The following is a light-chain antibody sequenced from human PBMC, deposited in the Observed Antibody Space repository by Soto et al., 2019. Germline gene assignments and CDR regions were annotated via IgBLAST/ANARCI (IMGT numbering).Light chain of an antibody. CDR3: SSYTSSSTLNWV. CDR1: SSDVGGYNY. Sequence: QSALTQPASVSGSPGQSITISCTGTSSDVGGYNYVSWYQQHPGKAPKLMIYDVSNRPSGVSNRFSGSKSGNTASLTISGLQAEDEADYYCSSYTSSSTLNWVLCGGTKLNVL. V-gene: IGLV2-14*01. CDR2: DVS. J-gene: IGLJ3*02.